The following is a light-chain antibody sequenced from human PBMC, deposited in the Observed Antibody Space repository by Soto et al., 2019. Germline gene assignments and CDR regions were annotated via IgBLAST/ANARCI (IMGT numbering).Light chain of an antibody. CDR3: QQYSTYTPRT. J-gene: IGKJ1*01. Sequence: DIQMTQSPSTLSASVGDRVTITCRASQSISICLAWYQQKPGKAPKILTYKASSLESGVPSRFSGSGSGTEFTLTISSLQPDDFATYYCQQYSTYTPRTFGQGTKVEIK. V-gene: IGKV1-5*03. CDR2: KAS. CDR1: QSISIC.